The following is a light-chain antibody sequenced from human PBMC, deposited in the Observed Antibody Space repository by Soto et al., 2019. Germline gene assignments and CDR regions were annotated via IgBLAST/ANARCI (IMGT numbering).Light chain of an antibody. V-gene: IGKV1-5*03. CDR1: QSISSW. Sequence: DIQMTQSPSTLSASVGDRVTITCRASQSISSWLAWYQQKPGKAPNLLIYKASNLQSGVPSRFSGSGSGTEFTLSISSLQPDDFATYYCQHYNSYSSITFGGGTKVEIK. J-gene: IGKJ4*01. CDR2: KAS. CDR3: QHYNSYSSIT.